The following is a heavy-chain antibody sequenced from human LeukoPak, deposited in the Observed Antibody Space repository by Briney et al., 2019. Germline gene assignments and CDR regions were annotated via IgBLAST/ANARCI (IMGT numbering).Heavy chain of an antibody. Sequence: GGSLRLSCAASGFTFSSYAMTWVRQAPGKGLEWVSGISGSGGSTYYADSVKGRFTISRDYSKNTLYLQMNSLRAEDTAVYYCAKPVLEYQPFYTAFDYWGQGTLVTVSS. CDR3: AKPVLEYQPFYTAFDY. V-gene: IGHV3-23*01. CDR1: GFTFSSYA. CDR2: ISGSGGST. J-gene: IGHJ4*02. D-gene: IGHD2-2*01.